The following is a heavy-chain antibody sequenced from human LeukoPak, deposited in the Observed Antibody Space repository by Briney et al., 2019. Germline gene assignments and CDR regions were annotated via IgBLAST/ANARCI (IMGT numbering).Heavy chain of an antibody. Sequence: SETLSLTGTGSGGSISSYYWSWIRQPPGKGLEWIGYIYYSGSTNYNPSLKSRVTISVDTSKNQFSLKLSSVTAADTAVYYCARQGSGSHKDWGQGTLVTVSS. D-gene: IGHD1-26*01. V-gene: IGHV4-59*08. CDR2: IYYSGST. CDR1: GGSISSYY. J-gene: IGHJ4*02. CDR3: ARQGSGSHKD.